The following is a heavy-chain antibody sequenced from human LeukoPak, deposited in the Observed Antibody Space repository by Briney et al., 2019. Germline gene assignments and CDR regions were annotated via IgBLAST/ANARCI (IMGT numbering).Heavy chain of an antibody. D-gene: IGHD3-22*01. CDR1: GGSISSYY. CDR2: IYYSGST. J-gene: IGHJ4*02. CDR3: ASRTYYYDSSQDY. V-gene: IGHV4-59*12. Sequence: SETLSLTCTVAGGSISSYYWSWIRQPPGKGLEWIGYIYYSGSTNYNPSLKSRVTISVDTSKNQFSLKLSSVTAADTAVYYCASRTYYYDSSQDYWGQGTLVTVSS.